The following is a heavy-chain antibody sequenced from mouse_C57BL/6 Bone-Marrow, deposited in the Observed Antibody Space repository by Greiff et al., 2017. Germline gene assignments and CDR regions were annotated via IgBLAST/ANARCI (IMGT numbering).Heavy chain of an antibody. J-gene: IGHJ3*01. CDR1: GYTFTDYY. D-gene: IGHD1-1*01. CDR2: INPYNGGT. V-gene: IGHV1-19*01. CDR3: AKADYGSSYGAWFAY. Sequence: EVQLQQSGPVLVKPGASVKMSCKASGYTFTDYYMNWVKQSHGKSLEWIGVINPYNGGTSYNQKFKGKATLTVDKSSSTAYMELNSLTSEDSAVYYCAKADYGSSYGAWFAYWGQGTLVTVSA.